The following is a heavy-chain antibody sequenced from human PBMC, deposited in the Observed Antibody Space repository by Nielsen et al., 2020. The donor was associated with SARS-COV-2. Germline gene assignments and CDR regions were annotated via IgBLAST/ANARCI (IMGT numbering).Heavy chain of an antibody. D-gene: IGHD4-17*01. CDR1: GGSISSYY. J-gene: IGHJ3*02. CDR3: ARVGDYGYFFAFDI. V-gene: IGHV4-59*13. Sequence: SETLSLTCTVSGGSISSYYWSWIRQPPGKGLGWIGYIYYSGSTNYNPSLKSRVTISVDTSKNQFSLKLSSVTAADTAVYYCARVGDYGYFFAFDIWGQGTMVTVSS. CDR2: IYYSGST.